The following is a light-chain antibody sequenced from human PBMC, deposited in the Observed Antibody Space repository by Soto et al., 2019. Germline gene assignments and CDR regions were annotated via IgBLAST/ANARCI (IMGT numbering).Light chain of an antibody. Sequence: AIQLTQSPSSLSASVGDRVSITCRASQGISSALAWYQQKPGKAPKLLIYDASSLESGVPSRFSGSGSGTDFTLTISSLQPEDFATYYCQQFNSYPITFGQGTRLEIK. CDR1: QGISSA. CDR2: DAS. J-gene: IGKJ5*01. V-gene: IGKV1-13*02. CDR3: QQFNSYPIT.